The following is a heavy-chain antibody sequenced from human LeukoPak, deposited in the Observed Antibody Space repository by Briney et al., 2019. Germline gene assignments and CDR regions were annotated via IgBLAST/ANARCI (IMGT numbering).Heavy chain of an antibody. Sequence: PGGSLRLSCAASGFTFSSYAMSWVRQAPGKGLEWVSAISSSGGSTYYADSVKGRFTISRDNSKNTLYLQMNSLRAEDTAVYYCAKDLPRDLAYGDYFDYWGQGTLVTVSS. J-gene: IGHJ4*02. V-gene: IGHV3-23*01. CDR1: GFTFSSYA. D-gene: IGHD4-17*01. CDR2: ISSSGGST. CDR3: AKDLPRDLAYGDYFDY.